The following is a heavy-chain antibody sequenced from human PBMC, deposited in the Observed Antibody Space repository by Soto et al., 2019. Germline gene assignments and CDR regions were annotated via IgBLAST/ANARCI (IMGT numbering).Heavy chain of an antibody. D-gene: IGHD2-15*01. J-gene: IGHJ6*02. V-gene: IGHV4-30-2*01. CDR3: ARERRYCSGGTCSDGLDV. CDR2: IFDSEST. CDR1: RGSVSSGGYS. Sequence: SETLSLTCVLTRGSVSSGGYSWNWIRQPPGKALEWIGFIFDSESTFYNPSLKSRVTISVERSKNQFSLRLTSVTAADTAVYYCARERRYCSGGTCSDGLDVWGPGTTVTSP.